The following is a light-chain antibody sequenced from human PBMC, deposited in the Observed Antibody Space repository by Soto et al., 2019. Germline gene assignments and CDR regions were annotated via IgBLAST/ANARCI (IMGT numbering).Light chain of an antibody. Sequence: QSVLTQPPSASGSPGQSVIISCTGTSSDVGGYNYVSWHQQHPGKAPKLIIYEVTKRPSGVPYRFSGSKSGNTASLTVSGLQTEDEADYYCSSYGGFNNVLFGGGTKLTVL. V-gene: IGLV2-8*01. CDR2: EVT. J-gene: IGLJ2*01. CDR3: SSYGGFNNVL. CDR1: SSDVGGYNY.